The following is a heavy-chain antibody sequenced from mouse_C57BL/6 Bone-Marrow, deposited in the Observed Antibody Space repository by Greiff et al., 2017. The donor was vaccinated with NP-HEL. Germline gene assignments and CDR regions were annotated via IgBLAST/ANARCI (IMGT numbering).Heavy chain of an antibody. J-gene: IGHJ1*03. Sequence: VQLQQSGPGLVQPSQSLSITCTVSGFSLTSYGVHWVRQSPGKGLEWLGVIWSGGSTDYNAAFISRLSISKDNSKSQVFFKMNSLQADDTAIYYCARITTVNFDVWGTGTTVTVSS. D-gene: IGHD1-1*01. CDR2: IWSGGST. CDR3: ARITTVNFDV. CDR1: GFSLTSYG. V-gene: IGHV2-2*01.